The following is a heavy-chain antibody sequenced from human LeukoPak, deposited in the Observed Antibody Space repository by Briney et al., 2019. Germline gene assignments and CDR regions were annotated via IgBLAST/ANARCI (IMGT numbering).Heavy chain of an antibody. CDR3: AKGGSSSWDFFGY. J-gene: IGHJ4*02. V-gene: IGHV3-30*02. CDR1: GFSFRSYG. Sequence: GGSLRLSCAASGFSFRSYGMHWVRQAPGKGLEWVAFIRYDANIEYYADSVKGRFTISRDNSKNTLFLQMNSLRAVDTAVYYCAKGGSSSWDFFGYWGQGTLVTVSS. CDR2: IRYDANIE. D-gene: IGHD6-13*01.